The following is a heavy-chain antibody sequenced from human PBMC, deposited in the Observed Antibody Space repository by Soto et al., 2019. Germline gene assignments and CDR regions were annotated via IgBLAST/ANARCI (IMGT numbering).Heavy chain of an antibody. CDR2: ISYDGSNK. Sequence: LRLSCAASGFTFSSYGMHWVRQAPGKGLEWVAVISYDGSNKYYADSVKGRFTISRDNSKSTLYLQMNSLRAEDTAVYYCAKESTPVRYDILTGQSLDVWGQGTTVTVSS. J-gene: IGHJ6*02. CDR1: GFTFSSYG. V-gene: IGHV3-30*18. D-gene: IGHD3-9*01. CDR3: AKESTPVRYDILTGQSLDV.